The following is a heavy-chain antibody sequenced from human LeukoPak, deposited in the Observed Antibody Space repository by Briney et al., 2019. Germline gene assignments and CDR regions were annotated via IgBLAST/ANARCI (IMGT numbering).Heavy chain of an antibody. D-gene: IGHD2-2*01. J-gene: IGHJ3*02. CDR3: ARVPRGYCSSTSLLRETIQLWSRGCAFDI. Sequence: SETLSLTCAVYGGSFSGYYWSWIRQPPGKGLEWIGEINHSGSTNYNPSLKSRVTISVDTSKNQFSLKLSSVTAADTAVYYCARVPRGYCSSTSLLRETIQLWSRGCAFDIWGQGTMVTVSS. CDR2: INHSGST. V-gene: IGHV4-34*01. CDR1: GGSFSGYY.